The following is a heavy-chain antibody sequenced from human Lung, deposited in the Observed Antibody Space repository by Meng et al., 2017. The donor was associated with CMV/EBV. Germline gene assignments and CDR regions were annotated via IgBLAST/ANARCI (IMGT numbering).Heavy chain of an antibody. CDR1: GGSISSGDYY. V-gene: IGHV4-30-4*01. CDR2: IYYTGST. Sequence: QVQLQESRPGLVKPSQTLSLTCTASGGSISSGDYYWSWIRQPPGKGLEWIGYIYYTGSTYYNPSLKSRVIISVDTSKNQFSLKLNSVTAADTAVYYCARVGGCSGGGCYHRLFDYWGQGTLVTVSS. CDR3: ARVGGCSGGGCYHRLFDY. D-gene: IGHD2-15*01. J-gene: IGHJ4*02.